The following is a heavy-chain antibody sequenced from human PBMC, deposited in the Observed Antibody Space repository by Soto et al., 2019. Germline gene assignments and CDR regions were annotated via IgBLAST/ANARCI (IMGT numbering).Heavy chain of an antibody. D-gene: IGHD2-2*01. V-gene: IGHV3-30*18. CDR1: GFTFSRYG. Sequence: QVQLVASGGGVVQPGRSLRLSCAASGFTFSRYGMLWVRPAPGMGMEWGAVISYDGSNKDYADYVKGRFSSSRDNYKNALYLHTKSLRAEDTAVYYCSKENEPLRRYQTYYYYYYCMDVWGQGTTVTVSS. J-gene: IGHJ6*02. CDR2: ISYDGSNK. CDR3: SKENEPLRRYQTYYYYYYCMDV.